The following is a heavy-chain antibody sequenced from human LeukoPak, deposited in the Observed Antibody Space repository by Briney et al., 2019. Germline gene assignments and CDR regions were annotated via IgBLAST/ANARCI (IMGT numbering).Heavy chain of an antibody. CDR3: ARDGRGYSGYDEGWFDP. V-gene: IGHV3-23*01. D-gene: IGHD5-12*01. J-gene: IGHJ5*02. Sequence: GGSLRLPCAASGFTFSSYGMSWVRQAPGKGLEWVSAISGSGGSTYYADSVKGRFTISRDNAKNSLYLQMNSLRAEDTAVYYCARDGRGYSGYDEGWFDPWGQGTLVTVSS. CDR2: ISGSGGST. CDR1: GFTFSSYG.